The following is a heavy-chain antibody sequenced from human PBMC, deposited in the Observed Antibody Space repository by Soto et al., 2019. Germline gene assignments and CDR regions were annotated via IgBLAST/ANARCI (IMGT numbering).Heavy chain of an antibody. Sequence: EVQLVESAGGLVQPGGSLRLSCTASGFTFSSHWMNWVRQAPGKGLEWVANIGPDGSDNNCVDSVKGRFTISRDNAKNTLYLQMNNLRAEDTAVYYCAAIGPFDVCGQGTMVTVSS. V-gene: IGHV3-7*01. CDR1: GFTFSSHW. J-gene: IGHJ3*01. CDR2: IGPDGSDN. CDR3: AAIGPFDV.